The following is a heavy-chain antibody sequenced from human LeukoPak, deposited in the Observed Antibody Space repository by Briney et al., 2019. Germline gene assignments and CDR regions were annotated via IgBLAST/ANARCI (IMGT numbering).Heavy chain of an antibody. V-gene: IGHV3-23*01. CDR1: RFTFSTYA. J-gene: IGHJ3*02. CDR3: AKARQGAFDI. Sequence: GGSLRLSCAASRFTFSTYAMSWVRQAPGEGLEWVSAISGGGDSTYYANFVKGRFTISRDNSKNTLYLQMNSLRAEDTAVYYCAKARQGAFDIWGQGTMVTVSS. CDR2: ISGGGDST.